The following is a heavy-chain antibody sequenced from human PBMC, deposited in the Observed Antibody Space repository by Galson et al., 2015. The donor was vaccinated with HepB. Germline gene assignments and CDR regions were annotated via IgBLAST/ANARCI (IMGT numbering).Heavy chain of an antibody. V-gene: IGHV3-11*01. CDR1: GFTFSDYY. Sequence: SLRLSCAASGFTFSDYYMSWIRQASGRGLEWVSYISSSGSTIYYADSVKGRFTISRDNAKNSLYLQMNSLRAEDTAVYYCARDPGYSSSSDYWGQGTLVTVSS. D-gene: IGHD6-6*01. J-gene: IGHJ4*02. CDR3: ARDPGYSSSSDY. CDR2: ISSSGSTI.